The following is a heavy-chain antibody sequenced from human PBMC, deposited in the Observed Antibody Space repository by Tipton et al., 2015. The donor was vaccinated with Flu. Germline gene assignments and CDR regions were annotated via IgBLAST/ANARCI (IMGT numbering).Heavy chain of an antibody. CDR1: GGSISGYY. D-gene: IGHD3-10*01. V-gene: IGHV4-59*08. J-gene: IGHJ5*02. Sequence: TLSLTCSVSGGSISGYYWSWLRQSPGKGLEWIGYIYFSGSTVYNPSLKSRVSMSIDTSKNQFSLKLSSVTAADTAVYHCARHYSVRSDYKCLDLWGQGALVTVSS. CDR3: ARHYSVRSDYKCLDL. CDR2: IYFSGST.